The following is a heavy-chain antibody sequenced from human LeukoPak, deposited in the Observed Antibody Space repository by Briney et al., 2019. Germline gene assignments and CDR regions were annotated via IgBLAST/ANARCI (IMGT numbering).Heavy chain of an antibody. CDR3: ATLYSDYGDY. V-gene: IGHV3-23*01. J-gene: IGHJ4*02. CDR1: GFTFRKDA. CDR2: ISGSGDTS. D-gene: IGHD1-26*01. Sequence: GGSLRLSCAASGFTFRKDAMSWVRQAPGKGLEWVSRISGSGDTSNYADSVRGRFTISRDNSRNTLYLQMNSLRAGDTAVYYCATLYSDYGDYWGQGALVTVSS.